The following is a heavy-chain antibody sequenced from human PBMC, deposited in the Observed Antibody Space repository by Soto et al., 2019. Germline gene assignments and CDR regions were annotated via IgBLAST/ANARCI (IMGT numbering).Heavy chain of an antibody. CDR1: GFSFSSYG. Sequence: GWSLRLSCAASGFSFSSYGMHWVRQAPGKGLEWVAVIWHDGSKTYYADSVKGRLIISRDNSKNTLYVQINSLRAEDRGVYFCARGSIVAAEYGMDVWGHGTSVTVSS. J-gene: IGHJ6*02. V-gene: IGHV3-33*01. D-gene: IGHD6-13*01. CDR3: ARGSIVAAEYGMDV. CDR2: IWHDGSKT.